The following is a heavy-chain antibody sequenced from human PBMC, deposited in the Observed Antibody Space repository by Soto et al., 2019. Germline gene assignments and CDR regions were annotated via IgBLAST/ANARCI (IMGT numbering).Heavy chain of an antibody. V-gene: IGHV3-48*01. D-gene: IGHD2-15*01. J-gene: IGHJ3*02. CDR2: ISSSSSTI. CDR1: GFTFSSYS. Sequence: PGGSLRLSCAASGFTFSSYSMNWVRQAPGKGLEWVSYISSSSSTIYYADSVKGRFTISRDNAKNSLYLQMNSLRAEDTAVYYCARWSRVVVVAATGNAFDIWGQGTMVTVS. CDR3: ARWSRVVVVAATGNAFDI.